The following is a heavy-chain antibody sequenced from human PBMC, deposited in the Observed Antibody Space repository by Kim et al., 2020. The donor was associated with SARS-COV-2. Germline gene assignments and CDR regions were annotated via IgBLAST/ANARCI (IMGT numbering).Heavy chain of an antibody. CDR3: AKDTDPYSSSLVYYYGMGV. CDR2: ISGDGGST. V-gene: IGHV3-43*02. J-gene: IGHJ6*02. Sequence: GGSLRLSCTASGSTFDDYAMHWVRQAPGKGLEWVSLISGDGGSTYYVDSVTGRFTISRDNSKNSLYLQMQSLRTEDTALYYCAKDTDPYSSSLVYYYGMGVWGQGTTVTLSS. CDR1: GSTFDDYA. D-gene: IGHD6-13*01.